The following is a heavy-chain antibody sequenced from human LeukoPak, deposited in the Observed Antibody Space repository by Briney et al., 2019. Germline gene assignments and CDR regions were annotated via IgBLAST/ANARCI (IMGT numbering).Heavy chain of an antibody. CDR2: ISGSGGST. CDR1: GFTVSSNS. Sequence: GGSLRLSCTVSGFTVSSNSMSWVRQAPGKGLEWVSAISGSGGSTYYADSVKGRFTISRDNSKNTLYLQMNSLRAEDTAVYHCAKDIAAAGPFDYWGQGTLVTVSS. CDR3: AKDIAAAGPFDY. V-gene: IGHV3-23*01. J-gene: IGHJ4*02. D-gene: IGHD6-13*01.